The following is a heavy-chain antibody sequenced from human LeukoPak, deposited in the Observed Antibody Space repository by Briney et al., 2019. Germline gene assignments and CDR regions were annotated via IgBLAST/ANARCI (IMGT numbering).Heavy chain of an antibody. D-gene: IGHD5-18*01. CDR3: ARDLRSYGFREDDAFDI. CDR2: ISSSSSYI. J-gene: IGHJ3*02. V-gene: IGHV3-21*01. Sequence: GGSLRLSCAASGFTFDDYGMSWVRQAPGKGLEWVSSISSSSSYIYYAGSVKGRFTISRDNAKNSLYLQVNSLRAEDTAVYYCARDLRSYGFREDDAFDIWGQGTVVTVSS. CDR1: GFTFDDYG.